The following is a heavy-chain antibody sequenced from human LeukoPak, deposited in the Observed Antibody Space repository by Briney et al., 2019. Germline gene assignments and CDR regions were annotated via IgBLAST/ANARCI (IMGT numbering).Heavy chain of an antibody. Sequence: GGSLRLSCAASRFTFSSYTMHWVRQAPGKGLEWVSSISSGSTYIYYADPVKGRFTISRDNAKNSLYLQMDSLRAEDTAVYYCARVPYSTGTYDYWGQGTLVTVSS. CDR3: ARVPYSTGTYDY. D-gene: IGHD6-19*01. CDR2: ISSGSTYI. J-gene: IGHJ4*02. V-gene: IGHV3-21*01. CDR1: RFTFSSYT.